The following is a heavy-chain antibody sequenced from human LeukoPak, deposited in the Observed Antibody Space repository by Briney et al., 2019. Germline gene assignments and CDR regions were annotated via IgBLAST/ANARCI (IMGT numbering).Heavy chain of an antibody. J-gene: IGHJ5*02. V-gene: IGHV1-24*01. D-gene: IGHD1-7*01. Sequence: ASVKVSCKASGYTFTGYYIHWVRQAPGQGLEWMGGFDPENGERIYAQKFHGRVTMAEDTSTDTAYLELSSLTSGDTAVYYCAAGIAAAGTGSWGRGSLVTVSS. CDR2: FDPENGER. CDR3: AAGIAAAGTGS. CDR1: GYTFTGYY.